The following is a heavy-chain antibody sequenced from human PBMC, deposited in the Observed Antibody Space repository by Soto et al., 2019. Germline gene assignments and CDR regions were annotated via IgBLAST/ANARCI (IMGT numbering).Heavy chain of an antibody. J-gene: IGHJ4*02. CDR2: SNPNSGNI. CDR3: ARGRASGSYHLLDY. V-gene: IGHV1-8*01. Sequence: SXKVSLKASGDTXSTYDINLVRQATGHGLEWIGWSNPNSGNICYAQRFQGRVTMTRYTAIRTAYMEVSSMRSDDTAVYYCARGRASGSYHLLDYWGQGTLAPVS. D-gene: IGHD3-10*01. CDR1: GDTXSTYD.